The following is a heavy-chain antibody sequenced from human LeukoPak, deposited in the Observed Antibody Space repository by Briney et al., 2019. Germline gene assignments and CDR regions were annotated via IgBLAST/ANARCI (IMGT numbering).Heavy chain of an antibody. CDR3: AKDESPRIAADNY. V-gene: IGHV4-39*07. CDR1: GGSISSSSYY. J-gene: IGHJ4*02. Sequence: SETLSLTCTVSGGSISSSSYYWGWIRQPSGKGLEWIGSIYYSGSTYYNPSLKSRVTISVDTSKNQFSLKLSSVTAADTAVYYCAKDESPRIAADNYWGQGTLVTVSS. D-gene: IGHD6-25*01. CDR2: IYYSGST.